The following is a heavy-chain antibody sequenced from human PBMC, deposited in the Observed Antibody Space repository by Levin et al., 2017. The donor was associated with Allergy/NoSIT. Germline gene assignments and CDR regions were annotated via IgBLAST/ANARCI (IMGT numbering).Heavy chain of an antibody. CDR3: ARDASGYYDSSGLDWFDP. D-gene: IGHD3-22*01. Sequence: TGGSLRLSCAASGFTFSDYYMSWIRQAPGKGLEWVSYISSSGSTIYYADSVKGRFTISRDNAKNSLYLQMNSLRAEDTAVYYCARDASGYYDSSGLDWFDPWGQGTLVTVSS. J-gene: IGHJ5*02. CDR2: ISSSGSTI. CDR1: GFTFSDYY. V-gene: IGHV3-11*01.